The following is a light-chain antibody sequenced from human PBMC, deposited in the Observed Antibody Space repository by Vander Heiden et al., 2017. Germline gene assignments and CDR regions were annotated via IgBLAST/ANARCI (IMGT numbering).Light chain of an antibody. J-gene: IGKJ2*01. CDR1: QSINTY. CDR2: AAS. CDR3: QQSYSTPRT. V-gene: IGKV1-39*01. Sequence: DIQIPQSPSSLSASVGDRVTVTCRASQSINTYLNWYQQKPGKAPELLIYAASSLQNGVPPRFSGSGSGTDFTLTISSLQPEDFASYYCQQSYSTPRTFGQGTKLEIK.